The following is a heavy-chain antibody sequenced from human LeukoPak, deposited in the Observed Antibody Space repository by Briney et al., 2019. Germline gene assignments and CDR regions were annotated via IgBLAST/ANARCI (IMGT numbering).Heavy chain of an antibody. V-gene: IGHV3-7*01. J-gene: IGHJ4*02. D-gene: IGHD1/OR15-1a*01. Sequence: PGGSLRLSCAASGLTFGVSWMSWVRQAPGKGLEWVGNIKEDGSVKNYVDSVKGRLTISRDNAKSSLFLQMNNLRVEDTAVYYCVKDRGWNTFDYWGQGILVTVSS. CDR3: VKDRGWNTFDY. CDR1: GLTFGVSW. CDR2: IKEDGSVK.